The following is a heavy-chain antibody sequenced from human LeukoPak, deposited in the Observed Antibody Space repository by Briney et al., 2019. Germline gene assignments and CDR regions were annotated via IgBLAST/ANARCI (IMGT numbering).Heavy chain of an antibody. D-gene: IGHD2-21*01. J-gene: IGHJ5*02. CDR3: AREIPGRKTIAFEA. CDR1: GYTFTSYF. Sequence: WASVKVSCKASGYTFTSYFIHWVRQAPGQGLEWMGIINPRGPSTSYAQKFQGRITMTTDTSTNTVYMELATLRSEDTALYYCAREIPGRKTIAFEAWGQGTLVTVSS. CDR2: INPRGPST. V-gene: IGHV1-46*01.